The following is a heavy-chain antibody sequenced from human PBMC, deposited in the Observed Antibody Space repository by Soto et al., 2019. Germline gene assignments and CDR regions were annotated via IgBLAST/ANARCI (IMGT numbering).Heavy chain of an antibody. Sequence: QVQLVQSGAEVKKPGSSVKVSCKASGGTFSSYAISWVRQAPGQGLEWMGRIIPIFGTANYAQKFQGRVTITADESTSTAYMELSSLRSEDTAVYYCAREQLGDCSGGSCYSSLDYWGHGTLVTVSS. CDR2: IIPIFGTA. V-gene: IGHV1-69*18. J-gene: IGHJ4*01. CDR3: AREQLGDCSGGSCYSSLDY. CDR1: GGTFSSYA. D-gene: IGHD2-15*01.